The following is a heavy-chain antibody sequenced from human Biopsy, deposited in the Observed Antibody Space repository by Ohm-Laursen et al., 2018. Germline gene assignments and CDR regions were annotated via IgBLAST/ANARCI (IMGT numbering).Heavy chain of an antibody. CDR2: INPNSGNA. J-gene: IGHJ6*02. V-gene: IGHV1-2*02. CDR3: ARVPAYPSIDGYYGLDL. D-gene: IGHD3-9*01. Sequence: ASVKVSCKASGYTFAGYYIHWVRQAPGHGLEWMGWINPNSGNANYAQSFQGRLTVTRDTSISTAYMELTSLTFDDTAIYYCARVPAYPSIDGYYGLDLWGQGTTAIVSS. CDR1: GYTFAGYY.